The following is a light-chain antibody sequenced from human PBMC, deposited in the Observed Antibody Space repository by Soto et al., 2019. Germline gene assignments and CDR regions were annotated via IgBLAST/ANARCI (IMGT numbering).Light chain of an antibody. Sequence: IVLTQSPATLSVSPGERATLSCRASQSVSSLLAWYQQKPRQAPRLLIYDTSTRATGIPARFSGSGSGTDSTLTISRLQSEDFAIYYCQQYNIWPYTFGQGTKVDIK. V-gene: IGKV3-15*01. J-gene: IGKJ2*01. CDR1: QSVSSL. CDR2: DTS. CDR3: QQYNIWPYT.